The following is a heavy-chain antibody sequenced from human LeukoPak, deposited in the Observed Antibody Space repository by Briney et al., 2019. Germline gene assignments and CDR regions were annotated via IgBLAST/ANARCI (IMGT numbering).Heavy chain of an antibody. J-gene: IGHJ4*02. V-gene: IGHV4-39*01. CDR3: ARLSGYYDILTGYYYFDY. D-gene: IGHD3-9*01. CDR2: IHYSGST. CDR1: GGSISSSSYY. Sequence: SETLSLTCTVSGGSISSSSYYWGWIRQPPGKGLEWIGSIHYSGSTYYNPSLKSRVTISVDTSKNQFSLKLSSVTAADTAVYYCARLSGYYDILTGYYYFDYWGQGTLVTVSS.